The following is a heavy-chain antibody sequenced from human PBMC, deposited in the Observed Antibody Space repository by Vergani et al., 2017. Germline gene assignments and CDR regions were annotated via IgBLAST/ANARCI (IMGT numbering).Heavy chain of an antibody. Sequence: QLQLQESGPGLVKPSETLSLTCTVSGGSISSSSYYWGWIRQPPGKGLEWIGSIYYSGSTYYNQSLKSRVTISVDPSKNQFSLKLSSVTAADTAVYYCAGGNYDSSGYFDNWGQGTLVTVSS. V-gene: IGHV4-39*01. D-gene: IGHD3-22*01. CDR3: AGGNYDSSGYFDN. CDR1: GGSISSSSYY. CDR2: IYYSGST. J-gene: IGHJ4*02.